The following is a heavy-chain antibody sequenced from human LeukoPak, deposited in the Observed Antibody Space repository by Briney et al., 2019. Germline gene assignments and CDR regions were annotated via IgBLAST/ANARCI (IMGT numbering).Heavy chain of an antibody. CDR1: GFTVSSNY. Sequence: GGSLRLSCAASGFTVSSNYMSWVRQAPGKGLGGGSIIYSGGSTYYADSVKGRFTISRDNSKNTLYLQMNSLRAEDTAVYYCASGSGSYRTPYYYMDVWGKGTTVTVSS. CDR2: IYSGGST. CDR3: ASGSGSYRTPYYYMDV. D-gene: IGHD3-10*01. J-gene: IGHJ6*03. V-gene: IGHV3-53*01.